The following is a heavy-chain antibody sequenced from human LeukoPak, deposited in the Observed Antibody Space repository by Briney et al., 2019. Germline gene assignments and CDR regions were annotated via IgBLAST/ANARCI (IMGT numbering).Heavy chain of an antibody. V-gene: IGHV4-59*08. CDR3: GRSKYNPSLKSRVTISVDKSKNHFSLKLRSVTAAETGVYYCARLDYCSSTSCYDPNFDY. D-gene: IGHD3-10*01. CDR2: IYYSGST. Sequence: SETLSLTCSVSGGSISSFYWGWIGPPPGNGREWIGYIYYSGSTNYHPSLKTRAPITVTTPKNEFSVTRSSLTAADAAVYYCGRSKYNPSLKSRVTISVDKSKNHFSLKLRSVTAAETGVYYCARLDYCSSTSCYDPNFDYWGQGTLVTVSS. CDR1: GGSISSFY. J-gene: IGHJ4*02.